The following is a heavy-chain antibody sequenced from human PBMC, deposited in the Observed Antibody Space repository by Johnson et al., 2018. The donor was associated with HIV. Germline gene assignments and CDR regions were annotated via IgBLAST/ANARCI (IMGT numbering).Heavy chain of an antibody. J-gene: IGHJ3*02. D-gene: IGHD3-22*01. CDR1: GFTFSSYA. Sequence: QVQLVESGGGMVQPGRSLRLSCAASGFTFSSYAMHWVRQAPGKGLEWVAVISYDGSSKYYVDSVKGRFTISSDNSRNTLYLQMNSLRAEDTAVYYCARGESSYYDSSGDAFDIWGQGTMVTVSS. CDR2: ISYDGSSK. V-gene: IGHV3-30-3*01. CDR3: ARGESSYYDSSGDAFDI.